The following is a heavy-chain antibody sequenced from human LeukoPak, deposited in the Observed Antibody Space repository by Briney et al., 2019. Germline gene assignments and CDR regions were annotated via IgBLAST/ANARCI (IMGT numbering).Heavy chain of an antibody. Sequence: GGSLRLSCAASGFTFSSYSMNWVRQAPGKGLEWVSSIGTTGSYIFYADSVKGRFTISRDNAKNTLYLQMNSLRAEDTAVYYCAKYAPDPGGQLRYFDWLYWFDPWGQGTLVTVSS. CDR2: IGTTGSYI. CDR3: AKYAPDPGGQLRYFDWLYWFDP. D-gene: IGHD3-9*01. V-gene: IGHV3-21*04. CDR1: GFTFSSYS. J-gene: IGHJ5*02.